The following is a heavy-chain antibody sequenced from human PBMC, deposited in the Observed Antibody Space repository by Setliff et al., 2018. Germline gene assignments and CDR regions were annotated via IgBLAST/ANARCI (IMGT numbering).Heavy chain of an antibody. CDR3: ARDSPEMVAPPAAHCFDP. CDR1: GYTFTNYD. D-gene: IGHD2-15*01. CDR2: MNPNNGNT. V-gene: IGHV1-8*01. J-gene: IGHJ5*02. Sequence: ASVKVSCKASGYTFTNYDINWVRQATGQGLEWMGWMNPNNGNTGYSQKFQGRVTMTRNTSTSTAYMEVSSLRSDDTAVYYCARDSPEMVAPPAAHCFDPWGQGTLVTVSS.